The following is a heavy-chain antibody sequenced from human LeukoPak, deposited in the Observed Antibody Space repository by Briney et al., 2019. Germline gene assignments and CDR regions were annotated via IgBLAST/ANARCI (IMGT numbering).Heavy chain of an antibody. CDR2: IWYDGSNK. J-gene: IGHJ5*02. CDR1: GFTFSSYG. CDR3: AKETYDSSGSYPTFDP. D-gene: IGHD3-22*01. Sequence: GGSLRLSCAASGFTFSSYGMHWVRQAPGKGLEWVAVIWYDGSNKYYADSVKGRFTISRDNSKNTLYLQMNSLRAEDTAVYYCAKETYDSSGSYPTFDPWGQGTLVIVSS. V-gene: IGHV3-33*06.